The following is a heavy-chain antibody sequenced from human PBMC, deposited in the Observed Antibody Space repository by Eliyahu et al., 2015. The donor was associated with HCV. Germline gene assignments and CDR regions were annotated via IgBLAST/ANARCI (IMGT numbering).Heavy chain of an antibody. V-gene: IGHV1-18*01. D-gene: IGHD3-10*01. CDR3: ARETPLGVASYSFDY. CDR2: IRIYKGDT. CDR1: GYNFKTYG. J-gene: IGHJ4*02. Sequence: QVQLVQSGVEVKKPGASVKVSCKTSGYNFKTYGITWVRQAPGHGLEWMGWIRIYKGDTNYAQNLQDRITMTVDTYTSTAYMELGSLKSDDTAVYYCARETPLGVASYSFDYWGQGTLLSVSA.